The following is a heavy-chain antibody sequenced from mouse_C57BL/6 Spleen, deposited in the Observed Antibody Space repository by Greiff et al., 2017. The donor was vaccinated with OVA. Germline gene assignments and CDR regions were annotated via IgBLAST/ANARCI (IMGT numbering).Heavy chain of an antibody. CDR3: TRDGPYYGSSYGYFDV. D-gene: IGHD1-1*01. CDR2: ISSGGDYI. V-gene: IGHV5-9-1*02. Sequence: EVQGVESGEGLVKPGGSLKLSCAASGFTFSSYAMSWVRQTPEKRLEWVAYISSGGDYIYYADTVKGRFTISRDNARNTLYLQMSSLKSEDTAMYYCTRDGPYYGSSYGYFDVWGTGTTVTVSS. J-gene: IGHJ1*03. CDR1: GFTFSSYA.